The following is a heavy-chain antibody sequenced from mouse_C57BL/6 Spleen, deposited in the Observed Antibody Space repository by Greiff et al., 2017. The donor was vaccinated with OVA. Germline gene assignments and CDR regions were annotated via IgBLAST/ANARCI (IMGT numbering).Heavy chain of an antibody. V-gene: IGHV1-80*01. CDR3: ARDTTIVAPGLDY. Sequence: QVQLQQSGAELVKPGASVKISCKASGYAFSSYWMNWVKQRPGKGLEWIGQIYPGDGDTNYNVKFKDKATLTADKSSSTAYMQLNSLTSEDSAVYFCARDTTIVAPGLDYWGQGTTLTVSS. CDR1: GYAFSSYW. CDR2: IYPGDGDT. J-gene: IGHJ2*01. D-gene: IGHD1-1*01.